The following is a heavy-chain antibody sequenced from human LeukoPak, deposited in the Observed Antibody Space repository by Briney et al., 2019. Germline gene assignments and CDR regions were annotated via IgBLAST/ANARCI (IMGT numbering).Heavy chain of an antibody. J-gene: IGHJ4*02. CDR3: ARGLFLAAAYFDY. D-gene: IGHD6-13*01. Sequence: SETLSLTCAVYGGSFSGYYWSWIRQPPGKGLEWIGEINHSGSTNYNPSLKSRVTISVDTSKNQFSLKLSSVTAADTAVYYCARGLFLAAAYFDYWGQGTLVTVSS. CDR2: INHSGST. V-gene: IGHV4-34*01. CDR1: GGSFSGYY.